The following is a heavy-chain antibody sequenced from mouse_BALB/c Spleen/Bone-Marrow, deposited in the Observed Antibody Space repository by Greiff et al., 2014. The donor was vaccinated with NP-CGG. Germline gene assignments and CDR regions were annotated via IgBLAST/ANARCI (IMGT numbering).Heavy chain of an antibody. V-gene: IGHV5-6*01. CDR2: ISSGGSNT. CDR1: GFTFSSYG. CDR3: ARHQRYYAMDY. J-gene: IGHJ4*01. Sequence: EVKLMESGGDLVKPGGSLKLSCAASGFTFSSYGMSWGRQTPDKRLEWVATISSGGSNTYYPDSVKGRFTIPRDNAKNTLYLQMSSLKSEDTAMYYCARHQRYYAMDYWGQGTSVTVSS.